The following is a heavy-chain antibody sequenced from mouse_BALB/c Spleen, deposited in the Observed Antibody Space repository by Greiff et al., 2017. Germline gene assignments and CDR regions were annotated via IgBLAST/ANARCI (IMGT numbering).Heavy chain of an antibody. CDR2: ISSGGGST. J-gene: IGHJ4*01. V-gene: IGHV5-12-1*01. Sequence: EVMLVESGGGLVKPGGSLKLSCAASGFAFSSYDMTWVRQTPGKRLEWAGYISSGGGSTYYPDTVKGIFTISRDNAKNTLYLQMSSLQSDDTALYYCARRYDYAYAMDYWGQGTSVTVSS. CDR3: ARRYDYAYAMDY. CDR1: GFAFSSYD. D-gene: IGHD2-4*01.